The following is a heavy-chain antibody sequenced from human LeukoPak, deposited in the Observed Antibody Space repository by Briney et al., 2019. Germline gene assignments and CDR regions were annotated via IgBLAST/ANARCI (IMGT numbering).Heavy chain of an antibody. J-gene: IGHJ6*04. CDR3: ATDRGLR. CDR1: GLTFSDYW. Sequence: PGGSLRLSCAASGLTFSDYWMYWVCQAPGKGLEWVANIKHDGSEKYYVDSVKGRFTISRDNAKNSLYLQMNSLRVEDTAVYYCATDRGLRWGKGTTVTVSS. CDR2: IKHDGSEK. V-gene: IGHV3-7*03.